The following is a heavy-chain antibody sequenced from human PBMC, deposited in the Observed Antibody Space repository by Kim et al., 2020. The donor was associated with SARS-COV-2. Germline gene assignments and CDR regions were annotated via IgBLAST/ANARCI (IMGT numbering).Heavy chain of an antibody. CDR3: ARRRRADAFDI. J-gene: IGHJ3*02. CDR1: GFTFSSYE. V-gene: IGHV3-48*03. CDR2: VSASGTTM. Sequence: GGSLRLSCAASGFTFSSYEMTWVRQAPGKGLEWVSYVSASGTTMYYADSVRGRCIISRDNARDSLYLQMNSLRAEDTAVYYCARRRRADAFDIWGLGTMV.